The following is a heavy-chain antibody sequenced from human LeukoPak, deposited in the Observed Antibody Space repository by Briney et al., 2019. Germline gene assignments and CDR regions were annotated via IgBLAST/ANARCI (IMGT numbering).Heavy chain of an antibody. J-gene: IGHJ6*02. CDR1: GGTFSSYA. CDR2: IIPIFGTA. CDR3: ASRLRNYDFWSGYSLKDYYYGMDV. Sequence: SVKVSCKASGGTFSSYAISWVRQTPGQGLEWMGGIIPIFGTANYAQKFRGRVTITADESTSTAYMELSSLRSEDTAVYYCASRLRNYDFWSGYSLKDYYYGMDVWGQGTTVTVSS. V-gene: IGHV1-69*01. D-gene: IGHD3-3*01.